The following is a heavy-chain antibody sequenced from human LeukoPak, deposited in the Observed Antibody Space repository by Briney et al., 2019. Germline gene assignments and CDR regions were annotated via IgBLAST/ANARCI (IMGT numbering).Heavy chain of an antibody. V-gene: IGHV4-4*02. J-gene: IGHJ3*02. CDR3: ARANYYDTIGYSRGAFDI. CDR1: RGSISSNTW. CDR2: IYRSGST. D-gene: IGHD3-22*01. Sequence: SGTLSLTCAVSRGSISSNTWWSWVRQPPGKGLEWIGEIYRSGSTHYNPSLKSRVTISVDKTKNQFSLKLSSVTAADTALYYCARANYYDTIGYSRGAFDIWGQGTMVTVSS.